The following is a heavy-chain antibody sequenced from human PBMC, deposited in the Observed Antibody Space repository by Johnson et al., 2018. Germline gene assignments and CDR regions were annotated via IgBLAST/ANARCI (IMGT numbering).Heavy chain of an antibody. J-gene: IGHJ6*02. CDR1: GFTFSSYG. D-gene: IGHD3-3*01. Sequence: QVQLVQSGGGVVQPGRSLRLSCAASGFTFSSYGMHWVRQAPGKGLEWVAVISYDGGNKYYVDSVKGRFTISRDNSKNTLYLQINSLKTEDTAVYYCTRDGGQTYYGFWSGYYGTNYYYGMDVWGQGTTVTVSS. CDR2: ISYDGGNK. V-gene: IGHV3-30*03. CDR3: TRDGGQTYYGFWSGYYGTNYYYGMDV.